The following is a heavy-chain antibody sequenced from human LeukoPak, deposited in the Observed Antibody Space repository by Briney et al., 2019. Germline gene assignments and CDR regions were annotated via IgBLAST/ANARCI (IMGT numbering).Heavy chain of an antibody. Sequence: ASETLSLTCTVSGGSISSGDYYWSWIRQPPGKGLEWIGYIYYSGSTYYNPSLKSRVTISVDTSKNQFSLKLSSVTAADTAVYYCARDRYDCSSTSCYRGFDPWGQGTLVTVSS. CDR1: GGSISSGDYY. J-gene: IGHJ5*02. V-gene: IGHV4-30-4*01. D-gene: IGHD2-2*02. CDR3: ARDRYDCSSTSCYRGFDP. CDR2: IYYSGST.